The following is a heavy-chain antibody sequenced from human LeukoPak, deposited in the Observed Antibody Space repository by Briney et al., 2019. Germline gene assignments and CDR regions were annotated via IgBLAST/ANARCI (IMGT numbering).Heavy chain of an antibody. D-gene: IGHD4-17*01. J-gene: IGHJ3*02. Sequence: PGRSLRLSCTASGFTFGDYAMSWVRQAPGKGLEWVSSISNSSSYIYYADSVKGRFTISRDNAKNSLYLQMNSLRDEDTAVYYCARDTLVYADSPDAFDIWGQGTMVTVSS. V-gene: IGHV3-21*01. CDR3: ARDTLVYADSPDAFDI. CDR2: ISNSSSYI. CDR1: GFTFGDYA.